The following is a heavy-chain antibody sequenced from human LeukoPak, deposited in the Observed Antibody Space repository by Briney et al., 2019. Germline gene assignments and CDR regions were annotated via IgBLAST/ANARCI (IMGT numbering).Heavy chain of an antibody. V-gene: IGHV4-39*07. CDR2: IYYSGST. CDR3: ATGYSSTWYYFDY. CDR1: GGSISSSSYY. D-gene: IGHD6-13*01. Sequence: PSETLSLTCTVSGGSISSSSYYWAWIRQPPGKGLEWIGSIYYSGSTYYNPSLRSRVTISADTSKDQFSLKLASVTAADTAVYYCATGYSSTWYYFDYWGQGTLVTVSS. J-gene: IGHJ4*02.